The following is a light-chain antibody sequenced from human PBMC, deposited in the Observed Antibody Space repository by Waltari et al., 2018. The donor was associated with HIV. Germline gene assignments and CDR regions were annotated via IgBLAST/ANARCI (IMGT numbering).Light chain of an antibody. CDR3: QQNYITPLT. J-gene: IGKJ4*02. CDR1: QSISTY. Sequence: DIQMTQSPSSLSASVGAIVHITCRASQSISTYLNWYQQKPGKPPKPLIYAASKLQSGVLSMFSGSGSATDFTLTISSLQAEDSATYDCQQNYITPLTFGGGAKVEIK. V-gene: IGKV1-39*01. CDR2: AAS.